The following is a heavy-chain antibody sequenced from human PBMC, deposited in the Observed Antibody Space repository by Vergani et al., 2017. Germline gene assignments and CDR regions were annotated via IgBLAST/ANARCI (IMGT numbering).Heavy chain of an antibody. J-gene: IGHJ4*02. CDR3: TTDPTMIVVVITTERLDY. CDR2: IKSKTDGGTT. V-gene: IGHV3-15*01. D-gene: IGHD3-22*01. Sequence: EVQLVESGGGLVKPGGSLRLSCAASGFTFSNAWMSWVRQAPGKGLEWVGRIKSKTDGGTTDYAAPVKGRFTISRDDSKNTLYLQMNSLKTEDTAVYYCTTDPTMIVVVITTERLDYWGQGTLVTVSS. CDR1: GFTFSNAW.